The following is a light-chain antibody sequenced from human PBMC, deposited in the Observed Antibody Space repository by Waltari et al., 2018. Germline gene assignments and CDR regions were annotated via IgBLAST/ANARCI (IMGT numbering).Light chain of an antibody. CDR2: WAS. J-gene: IGKJ5*01. CDR3: QQYSSPSSIT. Sequence: IVMTQSPDSLAVSLGERATINCKSSQTILYSGNNRQCLAWYKQKPGQPPRLLIYWASSRESGGPDRFSGSGSGTDFTLTISSLQAEDVAVYYCQQYSSPSSITFGQGTRLEIK. V-gene: IGKV4-1*01. CDR1: QTILYSGNNRQC.